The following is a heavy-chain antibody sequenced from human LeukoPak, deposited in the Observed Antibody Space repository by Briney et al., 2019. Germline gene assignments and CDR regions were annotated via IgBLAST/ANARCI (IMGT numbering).Heavy chain of an antibody. CDR3: VRDFVGPDDL. CDR2: ISWNSGSI. Sequence: PGRSLRLSCAASGFTFDDYAMHWVRQAPGKGLEWVSGISWNSGSIGYADSVKGRFTISRDNAKNTLYLQMNSLRPEDTAVYYCVRDFVGPDDLWGQGTLVTVSS. J-gene: IGHJ5*02. V-gene: IGHV3-9*01. D-gene: IGHD1-26*01. CDR1: GFTFDDYA.